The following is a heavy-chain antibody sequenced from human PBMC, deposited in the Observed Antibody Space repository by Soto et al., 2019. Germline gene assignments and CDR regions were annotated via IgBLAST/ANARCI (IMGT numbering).Heavy chain of an antibody. CDR3: ARYSRSYFDY. Sequence: KASETLSLTCTVSGGSISRSGYFWSWIRQHPGKGLEWIGYIYDSGSTYYNPSLKSRVSLSVDTSKNQFSLNLTSVTAADTAMYYCARYSRSYFDYWGQGTLVTVSS. V-gene: IGHV4-31*03. J-gene: IGHJ4*02. CDR1: GGSISRSGYF. CDR2: IYDSGST. D-gene: IGHD2-15*01.